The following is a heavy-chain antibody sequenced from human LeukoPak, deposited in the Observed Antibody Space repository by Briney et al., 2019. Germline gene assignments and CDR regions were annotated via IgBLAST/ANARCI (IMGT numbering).Heavy chain of an antibody. Sequence: GGSLRLSCAASGFTFSNYGMHWVRQAPGKGLEWVTFIRYDGSNKYYADSVKGRFTISRDNSKNTLYLQMNSLRAEDTAVYYCAKDSPPYSSSWFPSFDFWGQGTLVTVSS. D-gene: IGHD6-13*01. V-gene: IGHV3-30*02. J-gene: IGHJ4*02. CDR3: AKDSPPYSSSWFPSFDF. CDR2: IRYDGSNK. CDR1: GFTFSNYG.